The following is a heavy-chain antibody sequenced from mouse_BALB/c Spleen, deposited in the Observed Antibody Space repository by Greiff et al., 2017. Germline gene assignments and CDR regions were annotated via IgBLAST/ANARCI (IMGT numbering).Heavy chain of an antibody. D-gene: IGHD2-14*01. CDR3: ARAYYRYDGYFDY. Sequence: EVKLVESGGGLVQPGGSRKLSCAASGFTFSDYGMAWVRQAPGKGPEWVAFISNLAYSIYYADTVTGRFTISRENAKNTLYLEMSSLRSEDTAMYYCARAYYRYDGYFDYWGQGTTLTVSS. V-gene: IGHV5-15*02. CDR1: GFTFSDYG. J-gene: IGHJ2*01. CDR2: ISNLAYSI.